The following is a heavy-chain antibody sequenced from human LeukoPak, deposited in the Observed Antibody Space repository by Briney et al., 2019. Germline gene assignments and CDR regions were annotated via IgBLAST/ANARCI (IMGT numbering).Heavy chain of an antibody. D-gene: IGHD1-26*01. CDR3: ARDSSGSLHGAFDI. J-gene: IGHJ3*02. Sequence: GGSLRLSCAVSGFTVSSNYMSWVRQAPGKGLEWVSVIYSGGTTFYADSVKGRFIISRDSSKNTLSLQMYSLRAEDTAVYYCARDSSGSLHGAFDIWGRGTMVTVSS. CDR2: IYSGGTT. CDR1: GFTVSSNY. V-gene: IGHV3-53*01.